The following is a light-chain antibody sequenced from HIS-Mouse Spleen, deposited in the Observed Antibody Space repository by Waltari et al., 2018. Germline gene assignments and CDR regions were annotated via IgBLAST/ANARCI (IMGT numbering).Light chain of an antibody. V-gene: IGLV2-14*03. CDR2: AVS. CDR1: SSDVGGYNY. Sequence: QSALTQPASVSGSPGQSITISCTGTSSDVGGYNYVSWYQQHPGKAPKLMISAVSNRPSGVSNRFSGSKSGNTASLTISGLQAEDEADYYCSSYTSSSTLVFGGGTKLTVL. J-gene: IGLJ3*02. CDR3: SSYTSSSTLV.